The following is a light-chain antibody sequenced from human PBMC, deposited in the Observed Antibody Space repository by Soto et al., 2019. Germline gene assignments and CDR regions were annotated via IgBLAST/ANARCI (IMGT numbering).Light chain of an antibody. V-gene: IGKV1-9*01. CDR2: AAS. Sequence: IQLTQSPSSLSASVGDSVTITCRASQGISRYLSWYQQKPGRAPKLLISAASTLQSGVPARFSGSGSGTDFTLSITSLQPEDFATYYCQQGQSTPITFGQGTRLEIK. CDR3: QQGQSTPIT. J-gene: IGKJ5*01. CDR1: QGISRY.